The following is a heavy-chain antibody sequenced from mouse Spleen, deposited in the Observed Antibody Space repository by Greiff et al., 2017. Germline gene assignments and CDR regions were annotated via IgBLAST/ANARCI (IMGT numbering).Heavy chain of an antibody. V-gene: IGHV3-8*02. D-gene: IGHD2-1*01. CDR1: GDSITSGY. J-gene: IGHJ2*01. CDR3: ARWEWYSYYFDY. CDR2: ISYSGST. Sequence: EVKLVESGPSLVKPSQTLSLTCSVTGDSITSGYWNWIRKFPGNKLEYMGYISYSGSTYYNPSLKSRISITRDTSKNQYYLQLNSVTTEDTATYYCARWEWYSYYFDYWGQGTTLTVSS.